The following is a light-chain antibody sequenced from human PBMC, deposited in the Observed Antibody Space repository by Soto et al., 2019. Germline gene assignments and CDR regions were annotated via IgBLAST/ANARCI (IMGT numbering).Light chain of an antibody. J-gene: IGLJ2*01. CDR3: ASWDDSLSGVL. Sequence: QSVLTQPPSASGTPGQRVTISCSGSSSNIGSNHVFWYQQLPGTAPKLLIYSNSQRPSGVPDRFSGSKSGTSASLASLAISGLRSEDEGDYFCASWDDSLSGVLFGRGTKVTVL. CDR1: SSNIGSNH. V-gene: IGLV1-47*02. CDR2: SNS.